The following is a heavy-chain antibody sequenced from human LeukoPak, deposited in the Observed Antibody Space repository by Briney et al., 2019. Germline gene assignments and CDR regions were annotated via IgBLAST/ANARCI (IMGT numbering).Heavy chain of an antibody. CDR1: GGSISNSSYY. CDR3: ARWYEVCSSGWYSCRTFDY. V-gene: IGHV4-39*07. CDR2: MYYSGTS. Sequence: SETLSLTCTVSGGSISNSSYYWGWIRQSPGKGLEWIGSMYYSGTSYYNPSLKSRVTISVDTSKNQFSLKLSSVTAADTAVYYCARWYEVCSSGWYSCRTFDYWGQGTLVTVSS. D-gene: IGHD6-19*01. J-gene: IGHJ4*02.